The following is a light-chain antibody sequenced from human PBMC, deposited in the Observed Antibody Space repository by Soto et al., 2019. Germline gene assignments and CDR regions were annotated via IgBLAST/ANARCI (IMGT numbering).Light chain of an antibody. CDR3: RSYTSSSTVV. CDR1: SSDVGGYNY. V-gene: IGLV2-14*01. CDR2: DVS. Sequence: QSALTQPASVSGSPGQSITISCTGTSSDVGGYNYVSWYQQHPGKAPKLMIYDVSNRPSGVSNRFSGSKSGNTASLTISGLQAEDEDDDSCRSYTSSSTVVFGGGIKLTVL. J-gene: IGLJ2*01.